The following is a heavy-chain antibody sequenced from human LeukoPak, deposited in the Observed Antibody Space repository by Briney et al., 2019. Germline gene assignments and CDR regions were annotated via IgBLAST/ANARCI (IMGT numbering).Heavy chain of an antibody. J-gene: IGHJ5*02. Sequence: ASVKVSCKASGYTFSSHDVHWVRQAPGHSLEWVGCINPDTGYTKYSHEFQGRVTITSDTAASTAYMELGSLTSEDMAVYYCTLYNHWGQGTLITVSS. CDR3: TLYNH. CDR2: INPDTGYT. CDR1: GYTFSSHD. V-gene: IGHV1-3*03. D-gene: IGHD2-2*02.